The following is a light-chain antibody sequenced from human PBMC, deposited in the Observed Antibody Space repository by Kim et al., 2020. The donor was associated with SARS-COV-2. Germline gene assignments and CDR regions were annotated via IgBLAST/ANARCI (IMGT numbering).Light chain of an antibody. V-gene: IGLV3-19*01. CDR2: DKD. Sequence: VALGQTVRITCQGDSLRSYHATWYQQKPGQAPKVVIYDKDNRPTGVPDRFSGSSSGNTAYLTITGTQAGDEADYYCNSRDSNDYVVFGGGTKVTVL. CDR1: SLRSYH. J-gene: IGLJ2*01. CDR3: NSRDSNDYVV.